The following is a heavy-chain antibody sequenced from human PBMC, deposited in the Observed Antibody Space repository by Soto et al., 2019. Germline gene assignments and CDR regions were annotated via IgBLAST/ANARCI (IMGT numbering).Heavy chain of an antibody. V-gene: IGHV1-69*01. CDR3: AKLGERSWFDP. Sequence: QVQLVQSGAEMKKPGSSVKVSCKASGGTFNNYAISWVRQAPGQGLEWMGVIVPMFGTTDYAQKFQGRATITADGSTSTAYRELSSLRSEDSAVYYCAKLGERSWFDPWGQGSLVTVSS. CDR2: IVPMFGTT. J-gene: IGHJ5*02. CDR1: GGTFNNYA. D-gene: IGHD3-3*02.